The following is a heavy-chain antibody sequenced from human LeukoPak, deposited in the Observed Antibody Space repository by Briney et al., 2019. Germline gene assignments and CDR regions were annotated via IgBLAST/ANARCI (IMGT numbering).Heavy chain of an antibody. V-gene: IGHV4-30-2*01. D-gene: IGHD4-17*01. CDR2: IYHSGRT. CDR3: ARDGGSVGDYVY. J-gene: IGHJ4*02. Sequence: SQTLSLTCTVSGGSISSGDYYWSWIRQPPGKGLEWSGYIYHSGRTYYNPSLKSRVTISVDRSKNQFSLKLRSVTAADTAVYYCARDGGSVGDYVYWGQGTLVTVSS. CDR1: GGSISSGDYY.